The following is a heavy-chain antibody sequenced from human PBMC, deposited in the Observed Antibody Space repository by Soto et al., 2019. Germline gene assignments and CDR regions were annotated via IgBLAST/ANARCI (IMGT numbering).Heavy chain of an antibody. CDR3: ATDLGYYDSSGYYPFGY. V-gene: IGHV1-24*01. CDR2: FDPEDGET. Sequence: QVQLVQSGAEVKKPGASVKVSCKVSGYTLTELSMHWVRQAPGKGLEWMGGFDPEDGETIYAQKFQGRVTMTEDTSTDTAYMELSILRSEDTAVYYCATDLGYYDSSGYYPFGYWGQGTLVTVSS. CDR1: GYTLTELS. D-gene: IGHD3-22*01. J-gene: IGHJ4*02.